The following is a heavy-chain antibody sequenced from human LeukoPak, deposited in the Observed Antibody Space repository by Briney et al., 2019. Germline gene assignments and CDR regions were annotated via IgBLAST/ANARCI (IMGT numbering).Heavy chain of an antibody. CDR3: ARERYSTIQNDGLDM. CDR2: IGSGGNFI. CDR1: GFTFSSHF. Sequence: GGSLRLSCAASGFTFSSHFLNWVRQAPGRGLEWVSSIGSGGNFIYYADSVKGRFTISRDNAKNSLYLQMNSLRAEDTAVYYCARERYSTIQNDGLDMWGQGTMVTVSS. J-gene: IGHJ3*02. V-gene: IGHV3-21*06. D-gene: IGHD3-9*01.